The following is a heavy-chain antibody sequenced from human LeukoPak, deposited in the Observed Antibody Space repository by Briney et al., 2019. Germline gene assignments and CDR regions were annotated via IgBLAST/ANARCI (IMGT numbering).Heavy chain of an antibody. Sequence: SVKVSCEASGGTFSSYAISWVRQAPGQGLEWMGGIIPIFGTANYAQKFQGRVTITADESTSTAYMELSSLRSEDTAVYYCARTAAAGTPTLDYWGQGTLVTVSS. J-gene: IGHJ4*02. CDR1: GGTFSSYA. V-gene: IGHV1-69*13. D-gene: IGHD6-13*01. CDR3: ARTAAAGTPTLDY. CDR2: IIPIFGTA.